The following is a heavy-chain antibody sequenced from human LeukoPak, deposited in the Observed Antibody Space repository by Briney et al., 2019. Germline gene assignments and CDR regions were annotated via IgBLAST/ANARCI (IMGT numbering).Heavy chain of an antibody. CDR2: ILYDGGNK. CDR1: GFTFSSYG. V-gene: IGHV3-30*18. J-gene: IGHJ4*02. CDR3: AKEEQYSYAI. D-gene: IGHD5-18*01. Sequence: GGSLRLSCAASGFTFSSYGMHWVRQAPGKGLEWVAVILYDGGNKYYADSVKGRFTISRDNSKNTLYLQMNSLRAEDTAVYYCAKEEQYSYAIWGQGTLVTVSS.